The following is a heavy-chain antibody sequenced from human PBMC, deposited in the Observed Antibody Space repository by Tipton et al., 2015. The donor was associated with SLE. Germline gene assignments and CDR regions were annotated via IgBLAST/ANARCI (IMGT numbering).Heavy chain of an antibody. D-gene: IGHD5-24*01. CDR2: MNPNSGNT. J-gene: IGHJ4*02. V-gene: IGHV1-8*01. Sequence: QLVQSGAEVKKPGASVKVSCKASGYTFTSFDINWVRQATGQGLEWMGWMNPNSGNTAYAQKFQGRVTMTRDTSISTACMELGSLRSGDTAVYYCARAPPQLGFDYWGQGTLVTVSS. CDR3: ARAPPQLGFDY. CDR1: GYTFTSFD.